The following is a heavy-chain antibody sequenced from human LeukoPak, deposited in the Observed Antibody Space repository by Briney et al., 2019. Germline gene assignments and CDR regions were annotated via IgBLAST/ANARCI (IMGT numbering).Heavy chain of an antibody. J-gene: IGHJ6*02. CDR2: INHSGST. CDR3: ARGPHSSGWTYYYYYGMDV. V-gene: IGHV4-34*01. Sequence: SETLSLTCAVYGGSFSGYYWSWLRQPPGKGLEWIGEINHSGSTNYNPSLKSRVTISVDTSKNQFSLKLSSVTAADTAVYYCARGPHSSGWTYYYYYGMDVWGQGTTVTVSS. CDR1: GGSFSGYY. D-gene: IGHD6-19*01.